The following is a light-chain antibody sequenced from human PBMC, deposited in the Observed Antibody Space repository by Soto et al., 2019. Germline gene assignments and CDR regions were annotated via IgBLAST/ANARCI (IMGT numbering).Light chain of an antibody. CDR1: SSDVGSYNL. Sequence: QSALTQPASVSGSPGQSITISRTGTSSDVGSYNLVSWYQQHPGKAPKLMIYEGSKRPSGVSNRFSGSKSGNTASLTISGLQAEDEADYYCCSYAGSSTTYVFGTGTKVTVL. CDR3: CSYAGSSTTYV. J-gene: IGLJ1*01. V-gene: IGLV2-23*01. CDR2: EGS.